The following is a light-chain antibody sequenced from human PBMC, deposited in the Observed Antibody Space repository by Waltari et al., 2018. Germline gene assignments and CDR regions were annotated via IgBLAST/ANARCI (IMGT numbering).Light chain of an antibody. CDR1: QYISTY. CDR2: ASS. V-gene: IGKV1-39*01. Sequence: DFQMTKSPSSLSASLGDRVTITCRASQYISTYLNWYQQKPGKGPKPLIYASSTLQSGVPSRFSGSGSGTDFTFTISSLQLEDFATYYCQQSYDTPRTFGQGTKVEVK. CDR3: QQSYDTPRT. J-gene: IGKJ1*01.